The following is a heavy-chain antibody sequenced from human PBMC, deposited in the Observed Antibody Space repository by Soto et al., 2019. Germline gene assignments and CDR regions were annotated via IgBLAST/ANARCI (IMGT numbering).Heavy chain of an antibody. J-gene: IGHJ6*02. CDR1: GGSISSSSYY. V-gene: IGHV4-39*01. CDR3: ARHPITMVRGVKIGVDYYGMDV. Sequence: SETLSLTCTVSGGSISSSSYYWGWIRQPPGKGLEWIGSIYYSGSTYYNPSLKSRVTISVDTSKNQFSLKLRSVTAADTAVYYCARHPITMVRGVKIGVDYYGMDVWAQGTTVTVSS. D-gene: IGHD3-10*01. CDR2: IYYSGST.